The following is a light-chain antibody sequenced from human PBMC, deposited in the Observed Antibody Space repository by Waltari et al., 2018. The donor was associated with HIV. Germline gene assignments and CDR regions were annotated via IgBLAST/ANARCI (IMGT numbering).Light chain of an antibody. Sequence: QSALAQPRSVSGSPGQSFTISCPGTSSDVGCYNYVSWYQQHPGKAPQLMIYDVSKRPSGVPDRFSGSKSGNTASLTISGLQAEDEADYYCCSYAGSYTYVFGTGTKVTVL. CDR3: CSYAGSYTYV. CDR1: SSDVGCYNY. V-gene: IGLV2-11*01. J-gene: IGLJ1*01. CDR2: DVS.